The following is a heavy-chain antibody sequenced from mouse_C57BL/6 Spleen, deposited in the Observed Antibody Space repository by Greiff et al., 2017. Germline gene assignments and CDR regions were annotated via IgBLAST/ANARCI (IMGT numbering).Heavy chain of an antibody. Sequence: QVQLKQSGAELVKPGASVKISCKASGYAFSSYWMNWVKQRPGKGLEWIGQIYPGDGDTNYNGKFKGKATLTADKSSSTAYMQLSSLTSEDSAVXFCARGGAQATVLDYWGQGTTLTVSS. CDR2: IYPGDGDT. CDR3: ARGGAQATVLDY. D-gene: IGHD3-2*02. V-gene: IGHV1-80*01. CDR1: GYAFSSYW. J-gene: IGHJ2*01.